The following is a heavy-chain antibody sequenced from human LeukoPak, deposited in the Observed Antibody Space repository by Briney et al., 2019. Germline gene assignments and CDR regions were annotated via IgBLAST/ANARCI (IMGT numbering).Heavy chain of an antibody. CDR2: VNPNSGGT. CDR1: EYTFTGYY. Sequence: GASVKVSCKASEYTFTGYYLHWVRQAPGQGLEWMGRVNPNSGGTEYEQKFQGRVTMTRDTSISTAYMELSSLRSDDTAVYYCARERTYYYFDLWGRGTLVTVSS. CDR3: ARERTYYYFDL. D-gene: IGHD3-10*01. J-gene: IGHJ2*01. V-gene: IGHV1-2*06.